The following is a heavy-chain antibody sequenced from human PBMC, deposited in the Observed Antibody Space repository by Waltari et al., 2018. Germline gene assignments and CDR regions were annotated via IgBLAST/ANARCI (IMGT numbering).Heavy chain of an antibody. CDR3: TTDIMLRVFSNV. J-gene: IGHJ6*02. Sequence: QVQLVQSGAEVRKPGASVKVSCQVSGYSLLALSMHWVRQAPGKGLEWVGGLDPEDEETVYAQKFQGRVTMTEDTSTGTAYMELSSLRSDDTAIYYCTTDIMLRVFSNVWGQGTTVTVSS. CDR2: LDPEDEET. V-gene: IGHV1-24*01. D-gene: IGHD3-10*01. CDR1: GYSLLALS.